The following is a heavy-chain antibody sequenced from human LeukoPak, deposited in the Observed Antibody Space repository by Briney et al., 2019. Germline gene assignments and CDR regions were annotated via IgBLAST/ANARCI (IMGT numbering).Heavy chain of an antibody. J-gene: IGHJ4*02. D-gene: IGHD3-22*01. CDR1: GFTFSGYW. CDR2: IDNDGSDT. Sequence: PGGSLRLSSAASGFTFSGYWMQWVRQTPGEGLVWVSRIDNDGSDTNYADSVKGRFTISRDNAKNTLYLQMNSLRAEDTAVYYCARDYYGIDYWGQGTLVTVSS. V-gene: IGHV3-74*01. CDR3: ARDYYGIDY.